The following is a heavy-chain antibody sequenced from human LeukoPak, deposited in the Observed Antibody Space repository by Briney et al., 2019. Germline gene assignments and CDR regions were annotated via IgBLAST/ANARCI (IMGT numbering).Heavy chain of an antibody. J-gene: IGHJ4*02. D-gene: IGHD3-9*01. CDR1: GFTVSSNY. Sequence: PGGSLRLSCAASGFTVSSNYMSWVRQAPGKGLEWVAFIRYDGSNKYYADSVKGRFTISRDNSKNTLYLQMNSLRAEDTAVYYCANEDGPLRYFDWLFPGNWGQGTLVTVSS. CDR3: ANEDGPLRYFDWLFPGN. CDR2: IRYDGSNK. V-gene: IGHV3-30*02.